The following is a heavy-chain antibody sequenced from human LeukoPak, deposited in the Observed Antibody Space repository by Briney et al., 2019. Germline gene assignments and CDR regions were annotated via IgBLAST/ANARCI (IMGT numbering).Heavy chain of an antibody. CDR1: GFTFSSYG. Sequence: GGSLRLSCAASGFTFSSYGMSWVRQAPGKGLEWVSVIYSGGSTYYADSVKGRFTISRDNSKNTLYLQMNSLRAEDTAVYYCARVYGAPFYYYYYMDVWGKGTTVTISS. J-gene: IGHJ6*03. CDR3: ARVYGAPFYYYYYMDV. V-gene: IGHV3-66*01. CDR2: IYSGGST. D-gene: IGHD4-17*01.